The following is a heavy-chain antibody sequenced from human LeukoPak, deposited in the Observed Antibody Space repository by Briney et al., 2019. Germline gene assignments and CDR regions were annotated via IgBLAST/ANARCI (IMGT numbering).Heavy chain of an antibody. CDR1: GFTFSSFA. CDR3: AKSHSVAQRGYFDY. D-gene: IGHD2-15*01. Sequence: GGSLRLSCAASGFTFSSFAMTWVRQAPGKGLEWVSTINDSGGSTYYADAVKGRFTISRDNSKDTLYAQMNSLRAEDTVVYYCAKSHSVAQRGYFDYWGQGTLVTVSS. CDR2: INDSGGST. J-gene: IGHJ4*02. V-gene: IGHV3-23*01.